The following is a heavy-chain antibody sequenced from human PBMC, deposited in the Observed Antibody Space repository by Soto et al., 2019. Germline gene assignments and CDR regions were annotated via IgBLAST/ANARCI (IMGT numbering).Heavy chain of an antibody. CDR1: YGSYRVCHVF. V-gene: IGHV4-39*01. CDR3: ARTTGRHLDF. Sequence: SEPLSLTCTASYGSYRVCHVFWGWVRQPPGKGLEWIGNIDYSGTAYFNPSLGTRVTFPVDTSKNQFSLTLYSVTAADTAVYYCARTTGRHLDFWGQGILVTVS. D-gene: IGHD4-4*01. CDR2: IDYSGTA. J-gene: IGHJ4*02.